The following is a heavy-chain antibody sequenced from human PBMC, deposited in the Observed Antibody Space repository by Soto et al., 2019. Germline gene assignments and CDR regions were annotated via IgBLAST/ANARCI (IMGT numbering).Heavy chain of an antibody. CDR1: GFTFSSYA. J-gene: IGHJ6*02. CDR3: AKPAGNYYYYGMDV. CDR2: ISGSGGST. D-gene: IGHD6-13*01. Sequence: HPGGSLRLSCAASGFTFSSYAMSWVRQAPGKGLEWVSAISGSGGSTYYADSVKGRFTISRDNSKNTLYLQMNSLRAEDTAVYYCAKPAGNYYYYGMDVWGQGTPVTVYS. V-gene: IGHV3-23*01.